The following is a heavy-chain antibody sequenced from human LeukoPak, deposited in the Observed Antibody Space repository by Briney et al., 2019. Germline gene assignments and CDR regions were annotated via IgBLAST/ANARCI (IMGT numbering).Heavy chain of an antibody. CDR3: AVLTYYYDSSGSSDAFDI. D-gene: IGHD3-22*01. V-gene: IGHV1-58*01. CDR1: GFTFTSSA. Sequence: SVKVSCKASGFTFTSSAVQWVRQARGQRLEWIGRIVVGSGNTNYAQKFQERVTITRDMSTSTAYMELSSLRSEDTAVYYCAVLTYYYDSSGSSDAFDIWGQGTMVTVSS. CDR2: IVVGSGNT. J-gene: IGHJ3*02.